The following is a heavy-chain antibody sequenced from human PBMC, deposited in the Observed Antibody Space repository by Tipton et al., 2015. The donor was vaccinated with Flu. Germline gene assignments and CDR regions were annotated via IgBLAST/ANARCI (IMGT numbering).Heavy chain of an antibody. D-gene: IGHD3-3*01. CDR3: ARLSGRVMH. CDR1: GGSFSAYY. V-gene: IGHV4-34*01. Sequence: PSLTCAVYGGSFSAYYWSWIRQPPGKGLEWVGEINHSGTTNYNPSLTSRVTISADTSKKQFSLRLTSVTAADTAVYFCARLSGRVMHWGQGIPVIVSS. CDR2: INHSGTT. J-gene: IGHJ4*02.